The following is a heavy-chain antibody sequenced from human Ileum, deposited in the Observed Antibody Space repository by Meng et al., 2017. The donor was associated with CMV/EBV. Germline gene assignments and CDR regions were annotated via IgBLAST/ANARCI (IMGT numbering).Heavy chain of an antibody. J-gene: IGHJ4*02. CDR1: FTFDRVT. V-gene: IGHV3-43*01. D-gene: IGHD6-25*01. Sequence: FTFDRVTMPWVRQLQRKRLEWVGIITSDGPRTYPTDSVRGRFTISRDNSNKSLSLQMNSLRSEDTAMYYCAKSHDTAGGVFQNWGQGTLVTVSS. CDR3: AKSHDTAGGVFQN. CDR2: ITSDGPRT.